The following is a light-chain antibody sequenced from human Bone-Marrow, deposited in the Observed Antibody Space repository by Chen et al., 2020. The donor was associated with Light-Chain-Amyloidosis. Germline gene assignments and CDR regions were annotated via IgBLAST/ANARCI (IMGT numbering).Light chain of an antibody. J-gene: IGLJ3*02. V-gene: IGLV3-21*02. CDR1: NIGSTS. CDR2: DDS. CDR3: QVWDRSSDRPV. Sequence: SFVWTHPSSVSVAPGQTARIAGGGNNIGSTSVHWYQQTPGQAPLLVVYDDSDRPSGIPERLSGSNSGNTATLTISRVEAGDEADYYCQVWDRSSDRPVFGGGTKLTVL.